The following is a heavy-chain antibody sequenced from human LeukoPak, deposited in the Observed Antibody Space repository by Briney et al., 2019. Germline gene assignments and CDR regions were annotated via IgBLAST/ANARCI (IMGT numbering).Heavy chain of an antibody. CDR2: ISYDGSHK. J-gene: IGHJ5*02. V-gene: IGHV3-30*18. D-gene: IGHD3-16*01. CDR1: GFTFSSYG. Sequence: PGGSLRLSCAASGFTFSSYGIHWVRQAPGKGLEWVAVISYDGSHKYYADSVKGRFTISRDNSKNTLYLQMNSLRGEDTAVYYCAKTRSRNMITFGGVENWFDPWGQGTLVTVSS. CDR3: AKTRSRNMITFGGVENWFDP.